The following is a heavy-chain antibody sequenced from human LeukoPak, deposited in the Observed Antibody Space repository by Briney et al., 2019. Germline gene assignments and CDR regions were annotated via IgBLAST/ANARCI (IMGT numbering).Heavy chain of an antibody. CDR1: GFTFSSYS. V-gene: IGHV3-21*01. J-gene: IGHJ4*02. D-gene: IGHD3-22*01. Sequence: PGGSLRLSCAASGFTFSSYSMNWVRQAPGKGLEWVSSISSSSSYIYYADSVKGRFTISRDNAKNSLYLQMNSLRAEDTAVYYCARVAVTVTPIVVVIYLVDYWGQGTLVTVSS. CDR3: ARVAVTVTPIVVVIYLVDY. CDR2: ISSSSSYI.